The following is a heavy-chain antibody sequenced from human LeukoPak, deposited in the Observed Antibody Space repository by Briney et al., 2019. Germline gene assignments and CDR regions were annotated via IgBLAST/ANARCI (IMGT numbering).Heavy chain of an antibody. CDR3: ARDLAGSYGYY. CDR2: IYSGGST. Sequence: GGSLRLSCAASGFTFNVLWLTWVRQAPGKGLEWVSVIYSGGSTYYADSVKGRFTISRDNSKNTLYLQMNSLRAEDTAVYYCARDLAGSYGYYWGRGTLVTVSS. CDR1: GFTFNVLW. V-gene: IGHV3-66*01. D-gene: IGHD1-26*01. J-gene: IGHJ4*02.